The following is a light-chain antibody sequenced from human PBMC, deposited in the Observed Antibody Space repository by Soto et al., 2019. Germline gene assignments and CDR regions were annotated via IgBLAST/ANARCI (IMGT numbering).Light chain of an antibody. CDR2: YDN. Sequence: QSVLTQPPSASGTPGQRVTISFSGSNSNIGSNTVNLYQQLPGRDPKLLIYYDNLRPSAVLDRISGAKSGTSASLAISGLQSDDEADYYCAAWDDSLNGRVFGTGTKVTVL. V-gene: IGLV1-44*01. J-gene: IGLJ1*01. CDR1: NSNIGSNT. CDR3: AAWDDSLNGRV.